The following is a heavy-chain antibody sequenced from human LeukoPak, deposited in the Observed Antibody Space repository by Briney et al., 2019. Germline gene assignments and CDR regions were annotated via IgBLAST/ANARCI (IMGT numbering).Heavy chain of an antibody. CDR1: GGTSSSYA. Sequence: SVKVSCKASGGTSSSYAISWVRQAPGQGLEWMGGIIPIFGTANYAQKFQGRVTITTDESTSTAYMELSSLRSEDTAVYYCASPRTYYYDSSGSGPPHYWGQGTLVTVSS. CDR3: ASPRTYYYDSSGSGPPHY. CDR2: IIPIFGTA. V-gene: IGHV1-69*05. J-gene: IGHJ4*02. D-gene: IGHD3-22*01.